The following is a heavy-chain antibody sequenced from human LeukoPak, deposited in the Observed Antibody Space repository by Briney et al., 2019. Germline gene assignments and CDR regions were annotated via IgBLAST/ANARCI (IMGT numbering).Heavy chain of an antibody. Sequence: SETLSLTCTVSGGSISSYYWTWIRQPPGKGLEWIGYIYYSGSTNYNPSLKSRVTISVDTSKNQFTLKLSSVTAADTAVYYCARQGRGYGGNSDYWGQGTLVTVSS. CDR1: GGSISSYY. D-gene: IGHD4-23*01. CDR3: ARQGRGYGGNSDY. J-gene: IGHJ4*02. CDR2: IYYSGST. V-gene: IGHV4-59*08.